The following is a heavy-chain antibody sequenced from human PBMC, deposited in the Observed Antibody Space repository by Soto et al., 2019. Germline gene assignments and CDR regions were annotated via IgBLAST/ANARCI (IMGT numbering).Heavy chain of an antibody. CDR3: AASQLYCSGGSCYLDGMDV. Sequence: GASVKVSCKASGFTFTSSAVEWVLQARGQRLDWIGWIVVGSGNTNYAQKFQERVTITRGMSTSTAYMELSSLRSEDTAVYYCAASQLYCSGGSCYLDGMDVWGQGTTVTVSS. CDR2: IVVGSGNT. V-gene: IGHV1-58*01. CDR1: GFTFTSSA. J-gene: IGHJ6*02. D-gene: IGHD2-15*01.